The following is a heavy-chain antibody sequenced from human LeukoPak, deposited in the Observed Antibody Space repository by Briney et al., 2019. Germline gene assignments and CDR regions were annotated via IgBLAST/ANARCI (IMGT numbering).Heavy chain of an antibody. Sequence: PGGSLRLSCAASGFTFSSYSMNWVRQAPGKGLEWVSSISSSSSYIYYADSVKGRFTISRDNAKNSLYLQMNSLRAEDTAVYYCARADTAMVQGGYWGQGTLVTVSS. D-gene: IGHD5-18*01. CDR3: ARADTAMVQGGY. CDR2: ISSSSSYI. J-gene: IGHJ4*02. V-gene: IGHV3-21*01. CDR1: GFTFSSYS.